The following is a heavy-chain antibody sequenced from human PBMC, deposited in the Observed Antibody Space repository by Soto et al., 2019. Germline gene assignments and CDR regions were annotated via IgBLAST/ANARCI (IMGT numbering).Heavy chain of an antibody. J-gene: IGHJ3*02. CDR3: ASRLTEATTTGDGVDI. CDR1: NGSISSYY. Sequence: QVQLQESGPGLVKPSETLSLTCTVSNGSISSYYWSWIRQPPGKGLEWIGFIYYSGTTNYNPSLRSRVTISVDTSKNQHSLKLSSLTAADTAVYYCASRLTEATTTGDGVDIWGHGTMVTVSS. D-gene: IGHD2-8*01. CDR2: IYYSGTT. V-gene: IGHV4-59*01.